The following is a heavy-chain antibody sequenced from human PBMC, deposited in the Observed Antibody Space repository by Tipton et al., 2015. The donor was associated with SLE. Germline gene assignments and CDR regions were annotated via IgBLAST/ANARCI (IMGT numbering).Heavy chain of an antibody. D-gene: IGHD2-21*01. CDR1: GFTVSNNY. Sequence: SLRLSCAASGFTVSNNYMYWVRQAPGKGLEWVSVIFSGGTTYYTDSVKGRFTISRDHSKNTLFLQMNSLRPEDTGMYYCATDPPVVIALSGEAFDIWGQGTVVTVSS. CDR3: ATDPPVVIALSGEAFDI. J-gene: IGHJ3*02. V-gene: IGHV3-53*05. CDR2: IFSGGTT.